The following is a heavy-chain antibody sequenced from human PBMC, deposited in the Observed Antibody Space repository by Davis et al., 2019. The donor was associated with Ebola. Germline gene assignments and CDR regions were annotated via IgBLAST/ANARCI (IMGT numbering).Heavy chain of an antibody. D-gene: IGHD2-2*01. CDR3: AKMMPAANHFDS. CDR2: IRYDGSDK. Sequence: GESLNIPCAASGFTFSSSGLHWVRQAPGKGLEWVTFIRYDGSDKYSADSVGRFTISRDNSKNTLYLQMNSLRPEDTAVYYCAKMMPAANHFDSWGQGTLVTVSS. CDR1: GFTFSSSG. J-gene: IGHJ4*02. V-gene: IGHV3-30*02.